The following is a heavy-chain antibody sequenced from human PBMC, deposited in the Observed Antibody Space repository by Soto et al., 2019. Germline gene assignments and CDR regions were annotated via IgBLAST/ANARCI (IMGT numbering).Heavy chain of an antibody. Sequence: QITLKESGPASLKPTQTLTLTCSFSGFSLSTEGVGVNWIRQPPGKALEWLALIYWDDDKRYSPSLKSRLTITKDASKNQVVLTLTNISPVDTGTYFCARSVRGVTMDVWGQGTAVTVSS. D-gene: IGHD3-10*01. J-gene: IGHJ6*02. CDR3: ARSVRGVTMDV. CDR1: GFSLSTEGVG. V-gene: IGHV2-5*02. CDR2: IYWDDDK.